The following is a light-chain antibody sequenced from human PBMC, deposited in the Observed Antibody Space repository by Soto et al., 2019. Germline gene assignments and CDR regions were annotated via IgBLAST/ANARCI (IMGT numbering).Light chain of an antibody. Sequence: DIQMTQSPSTLSASVGDRVTITCRASQSISNWLAWYQQRPGKAPKLLIYMASRLEVGVASRFSDSGSGTEFTLTISSLQPDDFATYYCQQYNTYSRTFGQGTKAEIK. CDR1: QSISNW. CDR2: MAS. CDR3: QQYNTYSRT. J-gene: IGKJ1*01. V-gene: IGKV1-5*03.